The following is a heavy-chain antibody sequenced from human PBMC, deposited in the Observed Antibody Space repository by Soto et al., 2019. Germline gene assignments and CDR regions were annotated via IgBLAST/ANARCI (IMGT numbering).Heavy chain of an antibody. Sequence: GGSLRLSCAASGFTFSTYAMNWVRQAPGKGLEWVSTISGGGGSTYYADSVKGRFTISRDNSKNTLYLQMNSLRAEDTAVYYCARGKPYYYYGMDVWGQGTTVTVSS. CDR2: ISGGGGST. CDR1: GFTFSTYA. V-gene: IGHV3-23*01. J-gene: IGHJ6*02. CDR3: ARGKPYYYYGMDV.